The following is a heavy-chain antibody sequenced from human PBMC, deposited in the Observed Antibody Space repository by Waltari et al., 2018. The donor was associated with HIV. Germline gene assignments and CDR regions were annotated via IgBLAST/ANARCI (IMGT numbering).Heavy chain of an antibody. Sequence: EVQLLESGGGLVQPGGSRGRSCAASGFAYVSYAITWVRQSPERGLEWVAAVSGSGAKSFYADSVKGRFTISRDNSKNTVFLQMNSLRAADTAIYYCAKAYYENTAYYYDFWGRGTRVTVSS. CDR2: VSGSGAKS. J-gene: IGHJ4*02. V-gene: IGHV3-23*01. CDR3: AKAYYENTAYYYDF. CDR1: GFAYVSYA. D-gene: IGHD3-22*01.